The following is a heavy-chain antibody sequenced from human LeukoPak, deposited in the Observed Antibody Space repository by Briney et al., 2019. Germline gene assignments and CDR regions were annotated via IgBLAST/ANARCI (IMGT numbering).Heavy chain of an antibody. V-gene: IGHV3-30*18. CDR1: GFTFSSYG. J-gene: IGHJ4*02. CDR3: AKDQWDIVVVPAAMEGGTLDY. D-gene: IGHD2-2*01. Sequence: GRSLRLSCAASGFTFSSYGMHWVRQAPGKGLDWVAVISYDGSNKYYADSVKGRFTISRDNSKNTLYLQMNSLRAEDTAVYYCAKDQWDIVVVPAAMEGGTLDYWGQGTLVTVSS. CDR2: ISYDGSNK.